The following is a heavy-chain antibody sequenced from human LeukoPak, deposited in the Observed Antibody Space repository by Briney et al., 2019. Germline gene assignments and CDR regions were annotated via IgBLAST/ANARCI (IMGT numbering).Heavy chain of an antibody. J-gene: IGHJ4*02. CDR2: INHSGST. CDR3: ARHEVGYCSSTSCYDLDY. Sequence: SETLSLTCAVYGGSFSGYYWSWIRQPPGKGLEWIGEINHSGSTNYNPSLKSRVTISVDTSKNQFSLKLSSVTAADTAVYYCARHEVGYCSSTSCYDLDYWGQGTLVTVSS. V-gene: IGHV4-34*01. D-gene: IGHD2-2*01. CDR1: GGSFSGYY.